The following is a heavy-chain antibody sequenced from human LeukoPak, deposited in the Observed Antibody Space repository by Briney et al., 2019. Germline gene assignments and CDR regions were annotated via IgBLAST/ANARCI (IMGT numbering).Heavy chain of an antibody. CDR3: ARDLAQVAGTDY. CDR1: GGTFSSYA. Sequence: GASVKVSCKASGGTFSSYAISWLRQAPGQGLEWMGGIIPIFGTANYAQKFQGRVTITADESTSTAYMELSSLRSEDTAAYYCARDLAQVAGTDYWGQGTLVTVSS. V-gene: IGHV1-69*01. D-gene: IGHD6-19*01. J-gene: IGHJ4*02. CDR2: IIPIFGTA.